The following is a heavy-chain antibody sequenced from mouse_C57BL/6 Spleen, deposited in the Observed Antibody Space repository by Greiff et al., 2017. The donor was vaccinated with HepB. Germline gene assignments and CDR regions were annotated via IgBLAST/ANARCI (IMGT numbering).Heavy chain of an antibody. D-gene: IGHD3-2*02. V-gene: IGHV5-17*01. J-gene: IGHJ2*01. CDR3: ARGSEGFDY. Sequence: EVQRVESGGGLVKPGGSLKLSCAASGFTFSDYGMHWVRQAPEKGLEWVAYISSGSSTIYYADTVEGRFTISRDNAKNTLFLQMTSLRSEDTAMYYCARGSEGFDYWGQGTTLTVSS. CDR1: GFTFSDYG. CDR2: ISSGSSTI.